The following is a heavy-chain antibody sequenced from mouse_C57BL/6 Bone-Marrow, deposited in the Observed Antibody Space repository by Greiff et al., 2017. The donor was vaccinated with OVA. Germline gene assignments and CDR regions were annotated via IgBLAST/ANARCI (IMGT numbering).Heavy chain of an antibody. J-gene: IGHJ3*01. V-gene: IGHV1-64*01. CDR3: ARSLRRRKCFAY. CDR2: IHPNSGST. D-gene: IGHD1-2*01. Sequence: QVQLQQPGAELVKPGASVKLSCKASGYTFTSYWMHWVKQRPGQGLEWIGMIHPNSGSTNYNEKFKSKATLTVDKSSSTAYMQLSSLTSEDSAVYYCARSLRRRKCFAYWGQGTLVTVSA. CDR1: GYTFTSYW.